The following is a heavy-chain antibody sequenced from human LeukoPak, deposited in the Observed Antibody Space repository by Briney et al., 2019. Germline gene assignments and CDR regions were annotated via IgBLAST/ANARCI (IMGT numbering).Heavy chain of an antibody. CDR3: ARSLLNALRFLEWLNYMDV. Sequence: ASVKVSCKASGYTFTSYGISWVRQAPGQGLEWMGWISAYNGNTNYAQKLQGRVTMTTDTSTSTAYMELRSLRSDDTVVYYCARSLLNALRFLEWLNYMDVWGKGTTVTVSS. CDR1: GYTFTSYG. V-gene: IGHV1-18*01. D-gene: IGHD3-3*01. J-gene: IGHJ6*03. CDR2: ISAYNGNT.